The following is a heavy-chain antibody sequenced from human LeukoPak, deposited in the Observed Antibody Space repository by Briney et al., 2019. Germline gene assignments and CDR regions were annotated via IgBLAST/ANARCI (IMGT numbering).Heavy chain of an antibody. V-gene: IGHV3-7*01. CDR1: GFSFSSYW. CDR2: VKQDGSEK. Sequence: GRSLRLSCAASGFSFSSYWMSWVRQAPGKGLEWVANVKQDGSEKYYVDSVKGRFTISRDNAKYSLYLQMNSLRAEDTAVYYCARGNYYAMDVWGQGTTVTVSS. J-gene: IGHJ6*02. CDR3: ARGNYYAMDV.